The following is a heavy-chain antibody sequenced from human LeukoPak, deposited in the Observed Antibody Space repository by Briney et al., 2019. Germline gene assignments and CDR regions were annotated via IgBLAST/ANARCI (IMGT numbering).Heavy chain of an antibody. CDR1: GFTFSNSG. V-gene: IGHV3-33*01. D-gene: IGHD3-10*02. J-gene: IGHJ3*01. CDR2: IWYDGSNE. Sequence: PGGSLRLPCAASGFTFSNSGMPWVRQAPGKGLEWVAVIWYDGSNEYYADAVKGRFIISRDNSKNTVHLQMNSLRVEDTSVYYCAREISMFVNAFDLWGQGTLVAVSS. CDR3: AREISMFVNAFDL.